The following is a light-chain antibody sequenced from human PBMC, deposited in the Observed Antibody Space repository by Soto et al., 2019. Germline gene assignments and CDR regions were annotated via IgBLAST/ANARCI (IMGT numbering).Light chain of an antibody. V-gene: IGKV3-15*01. CDR3: QHYNNWPPWT. J-gene: IGKJ1*01. CDR2: GAS. CDR1: QSVTSN. Sequence: EIVMTQSPATLSVSPGERATLSCRASQSVTSNLAWYQQKPGQPPRLLIYGASTRAAGIPARFSGSGSGTEFYLTISSLQSEDFAVYYCQHYNNWPPWTFGQGTKVEIK.